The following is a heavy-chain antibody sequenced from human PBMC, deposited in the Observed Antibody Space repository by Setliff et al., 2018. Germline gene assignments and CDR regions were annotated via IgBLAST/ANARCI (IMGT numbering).Heavy chain of an antibody. J-gene: IGHJ4*02. Sequence: PGGSLRLSCAASGFTFSGYYMQWVRQAPGKGLEWVSGINWNGGSTGYADSVKGRFTISRDNAKNSLYLQMNSLRAEDTALYYCARGDSLVSHWGQGTLVTVSS. V-gene: IGHV3-20*04. CDR1: GFTFSGYY. CDR2: INWNGGST. CDR3: ARGDSLVSH. D-gene: IGHD3-9*01.